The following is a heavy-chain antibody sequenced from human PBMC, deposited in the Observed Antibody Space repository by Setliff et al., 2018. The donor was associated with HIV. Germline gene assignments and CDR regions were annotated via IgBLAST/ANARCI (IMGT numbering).Heavy chain of an antibody. CDR3: ARQRAGEIEELPGALPLRGGFDL. CDR1: GDSLNSDAFS. J-gene: IGHJ3*01. CDR2: MKEGGRT. D-gene: IGHD1-7*01. Sequence: PSETLSLTCAMSGDSLNSDAFSWSWIRLPPGEGLEWIGYMKEGGRTYYNPSLRSRVTITSDKSKNQLSLTLNSVTAADTAVYYCARQRAGEIEELPGALPLRGGFDLWGQGTMVTVSS. V-gene: IGHV4-30-2*01.